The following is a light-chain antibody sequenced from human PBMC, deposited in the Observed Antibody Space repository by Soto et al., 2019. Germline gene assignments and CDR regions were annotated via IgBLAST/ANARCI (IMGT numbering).Light chain of an antibody. CDR3: CLYIGATTYV. J-gene: IGLJ1*01. CDR2: EGH. V-gene: IGLV2-23*01. Sequence: QSVLTQPASVSGSPGQSITISCSGTSSDIGGYNYVSWYQQHPGKAPKLIISEGHRRPSGVPDRFSGSTSVNSASLTISGLQADDEADYYCCLYIGATTYVFGTGTKVTVL. CDR1: SSDIGGYNY.